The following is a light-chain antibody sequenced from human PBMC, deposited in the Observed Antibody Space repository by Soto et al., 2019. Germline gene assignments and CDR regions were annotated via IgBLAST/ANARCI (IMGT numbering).Light chain of an antibody. V-gene: IGLV2-14*01. CDR1: SSDVGGYNY. Sequence: QSVLTQPASVSGSPGQSITISCTGSSSDVGGYNYVSWYQQHPGKAPKLMIFEVTDRPSGVSNLFSGSKSGNTASLTISGLQAEDEAYYYCHSYTSRSTYVFGTGTKVTVL. CDR3: HSYTSRSTYV. J-gene: IGLJ1*01. CDR2: EVT.